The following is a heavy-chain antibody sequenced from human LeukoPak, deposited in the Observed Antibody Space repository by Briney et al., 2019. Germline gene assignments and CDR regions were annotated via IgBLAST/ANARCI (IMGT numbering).Heavy chain of an antibody. J-gene: IGHJ4*02. D-gene: IGHD3-10*01. CDR1: GFTVSSHY. V-gene: IGHV3-53*01. Sequence: PGGSLRLSCAASGFTVSSHYMTWVRQAPGKGLEWVSIIYNGDDTAYADSVKGRFTISRDNSKNSLYLQMNSLRAEDTAVYYCARGTSATMVRGVMGYWGQGTLVTVSS. CDR2: IYNGDDT. CDR3: ARGTSATMVRGVMGY.